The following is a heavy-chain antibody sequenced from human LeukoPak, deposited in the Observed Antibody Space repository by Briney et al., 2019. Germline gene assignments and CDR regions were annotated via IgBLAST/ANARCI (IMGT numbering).Heavy chain of an antibody. Sequence: GGSLRLSCAASGFTFSSYAMSWVRQAPGKGLEWVSGISGIGTSTYYADSVKGRFTISRDNSKNTLSLQIIGLRAEDTAVYYRARDGYYYGFAYWGQGILVSVSS. V-gene: IGHV3-23*01. CDR3: ARDGYYYGFAY. CDR2: ISGIGTST. D-gene: IGHD3-22*01. J-gene: IGHJ4*02. CDR1: GFTFSSYA.